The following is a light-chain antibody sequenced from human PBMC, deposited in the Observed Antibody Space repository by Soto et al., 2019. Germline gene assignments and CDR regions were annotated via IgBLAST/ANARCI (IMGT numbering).Light chain of an antibody. V-gene: IGLV2-14*01. CDR1: SSDVGGYNY. Sequence: QSVLTQPASVSGSPGQSITISCTGTSSDVGGYNYVSWYQQHPGKAPKPMIYEVTNRPSGVSDRFSGSKSGNTASLTISGLQPDDEADYHCSSYTSSSTPWVFGGGTKLTVL. CDR3: SSYTSSSTPWV. CDR2: EVT. J-gene: IGLJ3*02.